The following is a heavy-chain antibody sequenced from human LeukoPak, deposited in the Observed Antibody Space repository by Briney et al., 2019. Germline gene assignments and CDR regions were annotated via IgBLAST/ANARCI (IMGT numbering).Heavy chain of an antibody. D-gene: IGHD3-22*01. CDR3: AASTGYYESSGYYSQDGGAFDI. Sequence: GGSLRLSCAASGFTLDDYAMHWVRQAPGKGLEWVSGISWNSGSIGYADSVKGRFTISRDNAKNSLYLQMNSLRAEDTALYYCAASTGYYESSGYYSQDGGAFDIWGQGTKVTVSS. J-gene: IGHJ3*02. CDR1: GFTLDDYA. CDR2: ISWNSGSI. V-gene: IGHV3-9*01.